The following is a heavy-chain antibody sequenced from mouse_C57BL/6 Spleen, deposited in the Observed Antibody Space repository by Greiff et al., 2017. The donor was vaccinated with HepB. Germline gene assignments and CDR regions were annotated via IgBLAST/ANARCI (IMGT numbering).Heavy chain of an antibody. CDR1: GFTFSDYG. J-gene: IGHJ4*01. CDR2: ISSGSSTI. D-gene: IGHD1-1*01. CDR3: ARRATVVARDYAMDY. Sequence: DVMLVESGGGLVKPGGSLQLSCAASGFTFSDYGMHWVRQAPEKGLEWVAYISSGSSTIYYADTVKGRFTISRDNAKNTLFLQMTSLRSEVTAMYYCARRATVVARDYAMDYWGQGTSVTVSS. V-gene: IGHV5-17*01.